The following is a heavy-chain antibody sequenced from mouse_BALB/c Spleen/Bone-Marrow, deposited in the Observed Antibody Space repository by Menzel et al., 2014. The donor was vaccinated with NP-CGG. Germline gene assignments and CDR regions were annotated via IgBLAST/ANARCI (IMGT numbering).Heavy chain of an antibody. CDR3: ARDGTNWDYFDY. J-gene: IGHJ2*01. V-gene: IGHV5-9-4*01. D-gene: IGHD4-1*01. CDR2: ISSGGSYT. Sequence: EVQVVESGGGLVKPGGSLKLSCAASGFTFSSYAMSWVRQSPEKRLEWVAEISSGGSYTYYPDTVTGRFTISRDNAKNTLYLEMSSLRSEDTAMYYCARDGTNWDYFDYWGQGTTLTVSS. CDR1: GFTFSSYA.